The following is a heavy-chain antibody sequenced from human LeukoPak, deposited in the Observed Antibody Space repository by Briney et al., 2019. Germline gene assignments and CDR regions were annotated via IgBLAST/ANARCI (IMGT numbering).Heavy chain of an antibody. J-gene: IGHJ4*02. CDR3: ARVGFTSSWSNFDY. V-gene: IGHV1-2*06. Sequence: GASVKVSCKASGYTFAAYFIHWVRQAPGQGLEWMGRINPNGGDTNYAQKFQGRVTMTGDTSISTACMELSSLRSDDTAMYYCARVGFTSSWSNFDYWGQGTLVTVSS. CDR2: INPNGGDT. CDR1: GYTFAAYF. D-gene: IGHD6-13*01.